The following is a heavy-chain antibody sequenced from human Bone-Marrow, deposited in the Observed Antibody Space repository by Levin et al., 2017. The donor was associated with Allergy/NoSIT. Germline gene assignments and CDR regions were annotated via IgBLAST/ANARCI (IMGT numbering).Heavy chain of an antibody. V-gene: IGHV1-24*01. J-gene: IGHJ4*03. Sequence: ASVKVSCKASGYTLSDLSIHWVRQVPGQGLEWMGGFDPEHGNTKYAQHLRGRVTMTEDISTDTAYMEVSSLTSEDSAMYYCATDDPITFIAVVVYDYRGQGTLLP. CDR3: ATDDPITFIAVVVYDY. D-gene: IGHD3-22*01. CDR2: FDPEHGNT. CDR1: GYTLSDLS.